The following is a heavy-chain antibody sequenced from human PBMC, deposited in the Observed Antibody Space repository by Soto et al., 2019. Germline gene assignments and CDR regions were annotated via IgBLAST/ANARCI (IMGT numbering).Heavy chain of an antibody. V-gene: IGHV3-43D*04. J-gene: IGHJ4*02. CDR3: AKGYYYDSSGPFGY. Sequence: GGSLRLSXAASGFTFDDYAMHWVRQAPGKGLEWVSLISWDGGSTYYADSVKGRFTISRDNSKNSLYLQMNSLRAEDTALYYCAKGYYYDSSGPFGYWGQGTLVTVSS. D-gene: IGHD3-22*01. CDR2: ISWDGGST. CDR1: GFTFDDYA.